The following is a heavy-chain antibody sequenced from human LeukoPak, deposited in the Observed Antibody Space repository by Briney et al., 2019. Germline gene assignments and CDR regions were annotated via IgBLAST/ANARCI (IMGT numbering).Heavy chain of an antibody. CDR1: GLTFSYYW. Sequence: GGSLRLSCAASGLTFSYYWMHWVRQAPGKGLVWLSRINSDGSSTIYTDSVKGRFTISRDNARNTVVLQMNSLRAEDTAVYYCANSRTGVAARPPFDYWGQGTLVTVSS. J-gene: IGHJ4*02. D-gene: IGHD6-6*01. V-gene: IGHV3-74*01. CDR3: ANSRTGVAARPPFDY. CDR2: INSDGSST.